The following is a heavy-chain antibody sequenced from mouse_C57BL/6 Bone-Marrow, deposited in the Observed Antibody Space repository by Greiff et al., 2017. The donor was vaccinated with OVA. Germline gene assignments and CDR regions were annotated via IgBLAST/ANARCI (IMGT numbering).Heavy chain of an antibody. CDR3: ARGDYGSRSYYYAMDY. J-gene: IGHJ4*01. CDR2: IYPRSGNT. V-gene: IGHV1-81*01. D-gene: IGHD1-1*01. CDR1: GYTFTSYG. Sequence: QVQLQQSGAELARPGASVKLSCKASGYTFTSYGISWVKQRTGQGLEWIGEIYPRSGNTYYNEKFKGKATLTADKSSSTAYMELRSLTSEDSAVYFCARGDYGSRSYYYAMDYWGQGTSVTDSS.